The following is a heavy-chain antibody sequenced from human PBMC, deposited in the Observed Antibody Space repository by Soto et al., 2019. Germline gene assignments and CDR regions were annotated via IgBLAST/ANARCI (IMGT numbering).Heavy chain of an antibody. CDR2: INAGNGNT. Sequence: XSVKVACKASGYTFTSYAMHLVRQAPGQRLEWMGWINAGNGNTKYPQKFQGRVTITRDTSASTAYMDLSSLRSEDTAVYYCARSAPPLDYWGQGTLVTVSS. CDR3: ARSAPPLDY. V-gene: IGHV1-3*01. J-gene: IGHJ4*02. CDR1: GYTFTSYA.